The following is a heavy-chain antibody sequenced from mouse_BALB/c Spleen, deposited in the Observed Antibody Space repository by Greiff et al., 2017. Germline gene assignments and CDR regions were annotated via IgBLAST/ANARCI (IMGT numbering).Heavy chain of an antibody. J-gene: IGHJ4*01. D-gene: IGHD2-14*01. Sequence: EVKLMESGGGLVKPGGSLKLSCAASGFTFSDYYMYWVRQTPEKRLEWVATISDGGSYTYYPDSVKGRFTISRDNAKNNLYLQMSSLKSEDTAMYYCARTTIGTLYYAMDYWGQGTSVTVSS. V-gene: IGHV5-4*02. CDR2: ISDGGSYT. CDR3: ARTTIGTLYYAMDY. CDR1: GFTFSDYY.